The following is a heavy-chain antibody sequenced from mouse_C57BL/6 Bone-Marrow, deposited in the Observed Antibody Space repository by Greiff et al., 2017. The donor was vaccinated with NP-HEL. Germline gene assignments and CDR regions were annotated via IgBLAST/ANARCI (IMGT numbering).Heavy chain of an antibody. D-gene: IGHD2-3*01. Sequence: EVQLQQSGPELVKPGASVKIPCKASGYTFTDYNMDWVKQSHGKSLEWIGDINPNNGGTIYNQKFKGKATLTVDKSSSTAYMELRSLTSEDTAVYYCARGRLLRGGNYYYAMDYWGQGTSVTVSS. CDR1: GYTFTDYN. V-gene: IGHV1-18*01. CDR2: INPNNGGT. J-gene: IGHJ4*01. CDR3: ARGRLLRGGNYYYAMDY.